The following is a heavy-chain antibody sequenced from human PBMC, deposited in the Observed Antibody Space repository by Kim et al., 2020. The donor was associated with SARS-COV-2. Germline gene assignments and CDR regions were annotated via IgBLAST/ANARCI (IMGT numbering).Heavy chain of an antibody. CDR3: ARDPHYGHPGAFDI. V-gene: IGHV3-33*01. D-gene: IGHD3-16*01. CDR2: IWSDGSHQ. Sequence: GGSLRLSCAASGFTFSSCGMHWVRQAPGKGLEWVAVIWSDGSHQYYADSVKGRFTISRDNTKNTLYLQMDSLRVEDMAVYFCARDPHYGHPGAFDIWGQGKMFTVSS. J-gene: IGHJ3*02. CDR1: GFTFSSCG.